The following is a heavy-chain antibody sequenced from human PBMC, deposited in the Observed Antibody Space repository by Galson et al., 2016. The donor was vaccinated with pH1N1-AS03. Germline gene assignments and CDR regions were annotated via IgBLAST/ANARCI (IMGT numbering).Heavy chain of an antibody. CDR3: ARGQGYNSGYFDTDY. CDR1: GFTFSGYG. CDR2: IRYDGSNK. J-gene: IGHJ4*02. D-gene: IGHD3-22*01. Sequence: SLRLSCATSGFTFSGYGMHWVRQTPGKGLEWVAVIRYDGSNKYYADSVKGRFTISRDNSKNTLYLQMSSLRAEDTAVYYCARGQGYNSGYFDTDYWGRGTLVTVSS. V-gene: IGHV3-33*01.